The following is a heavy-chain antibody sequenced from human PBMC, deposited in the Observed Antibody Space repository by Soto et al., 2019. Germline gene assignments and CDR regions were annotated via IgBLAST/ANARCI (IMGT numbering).Heavy chain of an antibody. CDR3: ARTRMIESWIDS. CDR2: VYYTGST. CDR1: GSSISSYY. V-gene: IGHV4-59*01. J-gene: IGHJ4*02. D-gene: IGHD3-16*01. Sequence: SETLSLTCNVSGSSISSYYWSWIRQPPGKGLEWIGYVYYTGSTLYNPSLKSRVTISVDMSKKEFSLRLSSVIAAETAVYYCARTRMIESWIDSWGQGTPVTVS.